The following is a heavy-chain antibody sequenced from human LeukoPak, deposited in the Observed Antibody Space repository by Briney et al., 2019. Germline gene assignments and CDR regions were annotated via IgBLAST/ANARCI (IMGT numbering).Heavy chain of an antibody. D-gene: IGHD6-13*01. CDR1: GFTFSSYP. J-gene: IGHJ4*02. Sequence: PGGSLRLSCAASGFTFSSYPMTWVRQAPGKGLEWVSTITGSGGSIYYAESVKGRFTISRDNSKNTLYLHMNSLRAEDTAVYFCAKVQGGISARETDYWGQGTLLTVSS. CDR3: AKVQGGISARETDY. CDR2: ITGSGGSI. V-gene: IGHV3-23*01.